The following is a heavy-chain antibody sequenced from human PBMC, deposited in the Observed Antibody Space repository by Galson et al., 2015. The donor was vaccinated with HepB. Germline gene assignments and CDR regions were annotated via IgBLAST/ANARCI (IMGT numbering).Heavy chain of an antibody. CDR1: GYTFVNYA. D-gene: IGHD3-3*01. J-gene: IGHJ5*02. CDR2: INPVNGDT. CDR3: ARVVRPEGYDFWTGYIFDP. Sequence: SVKVSCKASGYTFVNYALHWVRQAPGQRFEWMGWINPVNGDTKYSQKFRGRVAFSSDTAATTVYLELSSLRSEDTALYYCARVVRPEGYDFWTGYIFDPWGQGTLVTVSS. V-gene: IGHV1-3*01.